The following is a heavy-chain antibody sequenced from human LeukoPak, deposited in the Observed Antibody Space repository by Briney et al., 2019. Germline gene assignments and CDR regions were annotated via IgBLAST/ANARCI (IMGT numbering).Heavy chain of an antibody. CDR3: ASSSSSWYWFQH. D-gene: IGHD6-13*01. CDR1: GGTFSSYA. V-gene: IGHV1-69*05. CDR2: IIPIFGTA. J-gene: IGHJ1*01. Sequence: VKVSFKASGGTFSSYAISWVRPAPGQGLEWMGGIIPIFGTANYAQKFQGRVTITTDESTSTAYMELSSLRSDDTAVYYCASSSSSWYWFQHWGQGTLVTVSS.